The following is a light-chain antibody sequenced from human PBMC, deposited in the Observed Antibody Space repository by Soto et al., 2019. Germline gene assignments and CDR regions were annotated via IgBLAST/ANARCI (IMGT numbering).Light chain of an antibody. J-gene: IGKJ4*01. CDR1: QGVDSSD. CDR3: YQYGSSPLT. Sequence: EVVLTQSPGTVSLSPGERATLSCRASQGVDSSDLAWYQQRPGQSPRLLIYGTSSRATGVPDRFSGSGSRTDFTLTIRRLEPEDSAGYYCYQYGSSPLTFGGGTNVEIK. V-gene: IGKV3-20*01. CDR2: GTS.